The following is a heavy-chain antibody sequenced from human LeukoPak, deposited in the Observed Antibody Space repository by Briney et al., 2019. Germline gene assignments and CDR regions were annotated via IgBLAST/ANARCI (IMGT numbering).Heavy chain of an antibody. CDR3: ARESSSRPYYYYMDV. J-gene: IGHJ6*03. V-gene: IGHV4-59*01. Sequence: PPETLSLTCTVSGGSISSYYWSWIRQPPGKGLEWIGYIYYSGSTNYNPSLKSRVTISVDTSKNQFSLKLSSVTAADTAVYYCARESSSRPYYYYMDVWGKGTTVTVSS. CDR1: GGSISSYY. CDR2: IYYSGST. D-gene: IGHD6-6*01.